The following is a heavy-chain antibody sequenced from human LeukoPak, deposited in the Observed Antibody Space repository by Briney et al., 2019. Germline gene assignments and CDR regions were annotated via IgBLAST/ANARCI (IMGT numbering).Heavy chain of an antibody. CDR3: AKAIWVAATSSWFCLDY. Sequence: GGSLRLSRAASGFTFSNYGVNWVRQAPGKGLEWVSYISSSSNTKNYADSVKGRFTISRDNAKNSLYLQMNSLRVEDTAVYYCAKAIWVAATSSWFCLDYWGQGTLVTVSS. V-gene: IGHV3-48*04. CDR2: ISSSSNTK. J-gene: IGHJ4*02. CDR1: GFTFSNYG. D-gene: IGHD3-10*01.